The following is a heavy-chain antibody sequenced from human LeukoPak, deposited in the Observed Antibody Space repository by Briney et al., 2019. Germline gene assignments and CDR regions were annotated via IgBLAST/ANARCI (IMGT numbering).Heavy chain of an antibody. D-gene: IGHD2-2*01. CDR2: ISGSGGST. J-gene: IGHJ4*02. CDR3: XXXXXXXXVPAAIPYDY. V-gene: IGHV3-23*01. Sequence: GGSLRLSCAASGFTFSSYAMSWVRQAPGKGLEWVSAISGSGGSTYYADSVKGRFTISRDNSKNTLYLQMNSLRAEDTAVYYCXXXXXXXXVPAAIPYDYWGQGTLVTVSS. CDR1: GFTFSSYA.